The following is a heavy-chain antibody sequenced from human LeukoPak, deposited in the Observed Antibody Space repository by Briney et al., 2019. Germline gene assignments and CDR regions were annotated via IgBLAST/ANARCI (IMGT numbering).Heavy chain of an antibody. Sequence: GGSLRLSCAASGFTFSSYAMHWVRQAPGKGLEWVANIKEDGSVKYYAGSVKGRFTISRDNARNSLYLQMDSLRAEDTAVYYCARVSARYYDGSGYSSIDFWGQGTVVTVSS. J-gene: IGHJ4*02. V-gene: IGHV3-7*01. CDR1: GFTFSSYA. CDR2: IKEDGSVK. CDR3: ARVSARYYDGSGYSSIDF. D-gene: IGHD3-22*01.